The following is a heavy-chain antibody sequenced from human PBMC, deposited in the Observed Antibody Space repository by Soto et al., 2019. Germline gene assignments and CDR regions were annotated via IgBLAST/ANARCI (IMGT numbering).Heavy chain of an antibody. V-gene: IGHV4-34*01. D-gene: IGHD3-3*01. CDR3: ARGYYDFWSGYYTGLKYNWFDP. CDR1: GGSFSGYY. J-gene: IGHJ5*02. CDR2: INHSGST. Sequence: PSETLSLTCAVYGGSFSGYYWSWIRQPPGKGLEWIGEINHSGSTNYNPSLKSRVTISVDTSKNQFSLKLSSVTAADTAVYYCARGYYDFWSGYYTGLKYNWFDPWGQGTLVTVSS.